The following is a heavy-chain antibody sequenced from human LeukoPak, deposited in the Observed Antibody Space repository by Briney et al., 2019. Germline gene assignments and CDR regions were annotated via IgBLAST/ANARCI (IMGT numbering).Heavy chain of an antibody. Sequence: SETLSLTCTVSGGSMSSYYWSWIRQPPGKGLEWIGYIYHSGNTNYTPSLKSRVTISVDTSKKQFSLKLTSVTAADTAVYYCARGDTIYRLWGQGTLVTDSS. CDR3: ARGDTIYRL. CDR2: IYHSGNT. D-gene: IGHD3-3*01. CDR1: GGSMSSYY. V-gene: IGHV4-59*01. J-gene: IGHJ4*02.